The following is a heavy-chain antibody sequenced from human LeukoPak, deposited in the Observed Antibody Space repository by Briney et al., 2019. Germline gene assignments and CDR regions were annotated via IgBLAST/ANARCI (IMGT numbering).Heavy chain of an antibody. J-gene: IGHJ4*02. V-gene: IGHV3-23*01. D-gene: IGHD2-15*01. CDR3: AKDSPVATR. CDR2: ITDSGEGT. Sequence: GGSPRLSCAASGFTFSSSAMSWVRQAPGKGLEWVSSITDSGEGTYYADSVKGRFTISRDDSKNTLHLQMNSLRAEDTAVYYCAKDSPVATRWGQGTLVTVSS. CDR1: GFTFSSSA.